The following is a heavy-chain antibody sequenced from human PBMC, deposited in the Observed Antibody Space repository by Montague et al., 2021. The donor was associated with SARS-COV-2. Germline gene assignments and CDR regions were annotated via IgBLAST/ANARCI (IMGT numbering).Heavy chain of an antibody. CDR3: AGSPPGIAAAGTVAAFDI. V-gene: IGHV4-39*01. Sequence: SETLSLTCTVSGGSISNSSYYWGWIRQPPGKGLEWIGSIYYSGSTYYNPSLKSRVTISVDTSKNQFPLKLSSVTAADTAVYYCAGSPPGIAAAGTVAAFDIWGQGTMVTVSS. CDR2: IYYSGST. D-gene: IGHD6-13*01. J-gene: IGHJ3*02. CDR1: GGSISNSSYY.